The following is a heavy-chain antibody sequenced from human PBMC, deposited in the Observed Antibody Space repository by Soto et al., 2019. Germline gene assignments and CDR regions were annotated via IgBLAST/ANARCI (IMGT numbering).Heavy chain of an antibody. J-gene: IGHJ6*02. CDR2: IYYSGST. D-gene: IGHD6-13*01. CDR3: ASSNIAAAGFYYYGMDV. CDR1: GGSISSGDYY. Sequence: SETLSLTCTVSGGSISSGDYYWSWIRQPPGKGLEWIGYIYYSGSTYYNPSLKSRVTISLDTSKNQFSLNLSSVTAADTAVYYCASSNIAAAGFYYYGMDVSGRGTTVTVSS. V-gene: IGHV4-30-4*02.